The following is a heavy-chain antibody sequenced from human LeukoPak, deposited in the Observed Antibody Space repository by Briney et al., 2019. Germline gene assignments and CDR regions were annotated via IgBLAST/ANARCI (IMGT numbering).Heavy chain of an antibody. D-gene: IGHD6-13*01. Sequence: SETLSLTCTVSGYSISSGYYWSWIRQPAGKGLEWIGRFYTSGSTNYNPSLKSRVTISVDTSNNQFSLHLRSVTAADTAVYYCARVPTYEIAAARVGYAFDIWGQGTMVTVSS. CDR1: GYSISSGYY. CDR2: FYTSGST. V-gene: IGHV4-61*02. J-gene: IGHJ3*02. CDR3: ARVPTYEIAAARVGYAFDI.